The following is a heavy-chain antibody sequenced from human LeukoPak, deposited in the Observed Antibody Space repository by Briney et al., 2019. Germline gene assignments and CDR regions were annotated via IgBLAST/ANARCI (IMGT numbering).Heavy chain of an antibody. CDR2: ISSHARTT. J-gene: IGHJ4*02. Sequence: GGSLRLSCAASGFIFSSYEMNWVRQAPGKGLEWVSYISSHARTTYNADSVKGRFTISRDNAKNSLYLQMDSLRAEDTAVYYCARVAPRIFYLDYWGQGTLVTVSS. D-gene: IGHD3-3*02. V-gene: IGHV3-48*03. CDR3: ARVAPRIFYLDY. CDR1: GFIFSSYE.